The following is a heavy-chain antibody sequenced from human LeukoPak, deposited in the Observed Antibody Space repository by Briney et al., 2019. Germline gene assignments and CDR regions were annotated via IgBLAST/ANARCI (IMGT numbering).Heavy chain of an antibody. Sequence: GGSLRLSCTVSGFTVSSNSMSWVRQAPGKGLEWVSFIYSDNTHYSDSVKGRFTISRDNSKNTLYLQMNSLRAEDTAVYYCARGRGGYFDYWGQGTLVTVSS. J-gene: IGHJ4*02. V-gene: IGHV3-53*01. CDR3: ARGRGGYFDY. CDR1: GFTVSSNS. CDR2: IYSDNT.